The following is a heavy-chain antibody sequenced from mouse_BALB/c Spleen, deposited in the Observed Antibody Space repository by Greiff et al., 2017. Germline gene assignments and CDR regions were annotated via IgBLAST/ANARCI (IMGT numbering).Heavy chain of an antibody. D-gene: IGHD1-1*01. J-gene: IGHJ3*01. V-gene: IGHV5-6-5*01. Sequence: EVNVVESGGGLVKPGGSLKLSCAASGFTFSSYAMSWVRQTPEKRLEWVASIGSGGSTYYPDSVKGRFTISRDNARNILYLQMSSLRSEDTAMYYCARGGNYYGNTFAYWGQGTLVTVSA. CDR3: ARGGNYYGNTFAY. CDR2: IGSGGST. CDR1: GFTFSSYA.